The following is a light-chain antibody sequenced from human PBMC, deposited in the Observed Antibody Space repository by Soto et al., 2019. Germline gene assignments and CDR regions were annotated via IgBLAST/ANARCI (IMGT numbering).Light chain of an antibody. CDR2: GIT. J-gene: IGLJ1*01. CDR3: HSYASTRSEDV. CDR1: SSNIGAGND. V-gene: IGLV1-40*01. Sequence: QSVLTQPPSVSGAPGQRVTISCTGSSSNIGAGNDVHWYQQLPGTAPKLLIYGITNRPSGVPDRFSGSKSGTSASLAITSLQPHAEAYYSCHSYASTRSEDVFGTGTKLTVL.